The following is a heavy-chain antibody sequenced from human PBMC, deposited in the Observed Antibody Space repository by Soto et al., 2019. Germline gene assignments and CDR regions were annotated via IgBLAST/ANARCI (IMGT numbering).Heavy chain of an antibody. Sequence: VGSLRLSCAASGFTFNTYAMSWVRQAPGQGLEWVSAISGSGFSTYYADSVKGRFSISSDSSKNTLFLQMNSLRADDTAVYFCATFTFGRPFDTWGQGTMVTVSS. CDR2: ISGSGFST. J-gene: IGHJ3*02. CDR1: GFTFNTYA. V-gene: IGHV3-23*01. CDR3: ATFTFGRPFDT. D-gene: IGHD3-16*01.